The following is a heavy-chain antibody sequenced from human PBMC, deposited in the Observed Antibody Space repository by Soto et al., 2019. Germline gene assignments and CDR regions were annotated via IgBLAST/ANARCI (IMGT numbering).Heavy chain of an antibody. CDR1: GGSISSYY. V-gene: IGHV4-59*01. CDR3: AREDDILTGYYISAAFDI. CDR2: IYYSGST. D-gene: IGHD3-9*01. Sequence: SETLSLTCTVSGGSISSYYWSWIRQPPGKGLEWIGYIYYSGSTNYNPSLKSRVTISVDTSKNQFSLRLSSVTAADTAVYYCAREDDILTGYYISAAFDIWGQGTMVTVSS. J-gene: IGHJ3*02.